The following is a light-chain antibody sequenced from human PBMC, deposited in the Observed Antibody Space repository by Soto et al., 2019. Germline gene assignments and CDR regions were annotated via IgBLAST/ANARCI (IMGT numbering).Light chain of an antibody. Sequence: EIVMTQSPATLAVSLGESATLSCRASQSVSNHLAWYQQKPGQAPRLLVYGASTRATGFPARFSGSGSGTEFALTISSLQSEDFTVYYCQQYNNWPPTWTFGQGTKVEI. CDR3: QQYNNWPPTWT. V-gene: IGKV3-15*01. CDR2: GAS. J-gene: IGKJ1*01. CDR1: QSVSNH.